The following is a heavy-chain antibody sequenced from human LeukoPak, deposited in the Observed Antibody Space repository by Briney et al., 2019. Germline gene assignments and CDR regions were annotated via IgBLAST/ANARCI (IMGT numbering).Heavy chain of an antibody. CDR2: IRYDGSNK. CDR3: AKVTYYYGSGRRHLPGGCDY. CDR1: GFTFSNHG. D-gene: IGHD3-10*01. V-gene: IGHV3-30*02. Sequence: QSGGSLRLSCAASGFTFSNHGMHWVRQAPGKGLEWVAFIRYDGSNKYNADSVKGRFTISRDNSKNTLYLQMNSLRAEDTAVYYCAKVTYYYGSGRRHLPGGCDYWGQGTLVTVSS. J-gene: IGHJ4*02.